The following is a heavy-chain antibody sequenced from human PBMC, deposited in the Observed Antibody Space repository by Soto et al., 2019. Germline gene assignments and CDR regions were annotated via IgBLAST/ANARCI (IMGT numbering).Heavy chain of an antibody. Sequence: QVQLHESGPGLVKPSETLSLTCTVSGGSISTYYWSWVRQAPGKALEWLGNIYYTGKTKYNSSLKSRVAISIGTSGNYFSLKMRCLTAADTAVYYCARPAKVGEASAFDTWGPGTMVAVSS. J-gene: IGHJ3*02. CDR1: GGSISTYY. D-gene: IGHD4-17*01. CDR3: ARPAKVGEASAFDT. V-gene: IGHV4-59*01. CDR2: IYYTGKT.